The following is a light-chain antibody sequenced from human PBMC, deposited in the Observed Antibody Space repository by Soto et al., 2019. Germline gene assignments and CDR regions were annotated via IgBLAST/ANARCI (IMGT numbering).Light chain of an antibody. V-gene: IGKV3-15*01. CDR2: GAS. CDR1: QSIRSY. J-gene: IGKJ3*01. CDR3: QQYGSSPIT. Sequence: VMTQSPATLSVSPGETATLSCRASQSIRSYLAWYQQKPGQAPRLLIYGASMRATGVPTRFSGSGSGTEFTLTISSLQSEDFAVYYCQQYGSSPITFGPGTKVDIK.